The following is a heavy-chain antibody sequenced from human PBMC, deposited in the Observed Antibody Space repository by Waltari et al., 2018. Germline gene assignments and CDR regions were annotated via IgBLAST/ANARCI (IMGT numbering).Heavy chain of an antibody. CDR3: ARQGHYDFWTGYYLFDY. Sequence: QVQLQESGPGLVKPSETLSLTCTVSGGFISNYYWSWIRQSPGKGLEWIGSIYYSGSTNYNPSLKSRVTLSVDTSKNHFSLKLSSVTAADTALYYCARQGHYDFWTGYYLFDYWGQGTLVTVSS. CDR1: GGFISNYY. J-gene: IGHJ4*02. V-gene: IGHV4-59*08. D-gene: IGHD3-3*01. CDR2: IYYSGST.